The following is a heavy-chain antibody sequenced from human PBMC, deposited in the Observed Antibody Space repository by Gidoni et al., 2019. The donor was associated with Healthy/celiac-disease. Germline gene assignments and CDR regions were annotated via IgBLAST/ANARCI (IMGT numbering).Heavy chain of an antibody. J-gene: IGHJ3*02. CDR1: GFTFSSYA. V-gene: IGHV3-23*01. CDR2: ISSSGGST. D-gene: IGHD3-10*01. Sequence: EVQLLESGGGLVQPGGSLRLSCAASGFTFSSYAMSWVRQAPGKGLEWVSAISSSGGSTYYADSVKGRFTISRDNSKNTLYLQMNSLRAEDTAVYYCAKEGPLSQFRGVITDDAFDIWGQGTMVTVSS. CDR3: AKEGPLSQFRGVITDDAFDI.